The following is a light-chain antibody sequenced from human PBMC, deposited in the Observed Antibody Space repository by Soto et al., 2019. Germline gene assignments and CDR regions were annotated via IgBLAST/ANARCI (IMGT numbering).Light chain of an antibody. CDR3: QQRSDWPGLT. V-gene: IGKV3-11*01. CDR1: QSVSSY. Sequence: EIVLTQSPATLSLSPGERATLSCRASQSVSSYLAWYQQKPGQAPRLLIYEASNRATGILARFSGSGSGTDFTLTISSLEPEDFAVYYCQQRSDWPGLTFGGGTKVEIK. J-gene: IGKJ4*01. CDR2: EAS.